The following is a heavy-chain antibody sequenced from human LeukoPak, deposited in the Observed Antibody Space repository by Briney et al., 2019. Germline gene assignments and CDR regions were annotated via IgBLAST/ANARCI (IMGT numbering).Heavy chain of an antibody. J-gene: IGHJ3*02. CDR3: ARDYSSSWYIRAFDI. D-gene: IGHD6-13*01. CDR2: IYYSGST. V-gene: IGHV4-59*12. Sequence: PSETLSLTCTVSGGSISSYYWSWIRQPPGKGLEWIGHIYYSGSTNYNPSLKSRVTISVDTSKNQFSLKLSSVTAADTAVYYCARDYSSSWYIRAFDIWGQGTMVTVSS. CDR1: GGSISSYY.